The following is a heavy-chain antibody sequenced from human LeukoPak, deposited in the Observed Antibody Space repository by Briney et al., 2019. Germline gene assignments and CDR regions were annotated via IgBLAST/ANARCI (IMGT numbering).Heavy chain of an antibody. D-gene: IGHD3-3*01. Sequence: ASVKVSCKASGYTFTSYGISWVRQAPGQGLEWMGWISAYNGNTNYAQKLQGRVTMTTDTSTSTAYMELRSLRSDDTAVYYCARGEGFLEWFTNWFDPWGQGTLVTVSS. J-gene: IGHJ5*02. CDR2: ISAYNGNT. V-gene: IGHV1-18*01. CDR3: ARGEGFLEWFTNWFDP. CDR1: GYTFTSYG.